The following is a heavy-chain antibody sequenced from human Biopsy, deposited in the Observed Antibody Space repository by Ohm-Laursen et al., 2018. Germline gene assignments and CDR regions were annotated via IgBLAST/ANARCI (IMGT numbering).Heavy chain of an antibody. CDR3: ATFRASWDTTQGGDY. J-gene: IGHJ4*02. V-gene: IGHV4-31*03. Sequence: SDTLSLTCTVSGVSISADGYYWAWIRQLPGKGLDWIGYIYHSGTTYYNPSLKSRLTMSVDTSKNEFSLRLRSVTAADTAVYFCATFRASWDTTQGGDYWGQGTLVTVSS. D-gene: IGHD1-26*01. CDR2: IYHSGTT. CDR1: GVSISADGYY.